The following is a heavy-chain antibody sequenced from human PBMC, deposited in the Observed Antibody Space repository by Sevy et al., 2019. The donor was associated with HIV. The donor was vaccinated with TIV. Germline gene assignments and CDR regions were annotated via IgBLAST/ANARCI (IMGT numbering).Heavy chain of an antibody. D-gene: IGHD6-13*01. CDR2: IRNKADSYTA. Sequence: GSLRLSCAASGFTFSDHYMEWVRQAPGKGLEWVGRIRNKADSYTAEYAASVKGRFTISRDDSKNSLYLLMNSLKTEDTAVYYCATHAGIAAAGRVFDYWGQGTLVTVSS. CDR1: GFTFSDHY. V-gene: IGHV3-72*01. J-gene: IGHJ4*02. CDR3: ATHAGIAAAGRVFDY.